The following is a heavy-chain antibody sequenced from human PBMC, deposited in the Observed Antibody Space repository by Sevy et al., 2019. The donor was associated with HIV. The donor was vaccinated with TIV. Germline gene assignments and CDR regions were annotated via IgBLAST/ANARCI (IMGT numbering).Heavy chain of an antibody. V-gene: IGHV3-21*01. CDR1: GFTFSSYS. J-gene: IGHJ6*02. CDR3: ARRGAHYYYYGMDV. D-gene: IGHD6-25*01. CDR2: ISSSSSYI. Sequence: GGSLRLSCAASGFTFSSYSMNWVRQAPGKGLEWVSSISSSSSYIYYADSVKGRFTISRDNAKNSLYLQMNSLRAEDTAVYYCARRGAHYYYYGMDVWGHGTTVTVSS.